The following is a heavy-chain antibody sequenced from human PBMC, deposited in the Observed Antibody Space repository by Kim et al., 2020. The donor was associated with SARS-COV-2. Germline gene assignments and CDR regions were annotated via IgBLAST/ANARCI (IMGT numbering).Heavy chain of an antibody. D-gene: IGHD4-4*01. V-gene: IGHV3-48*02. CDR3: ARGLQYSFDF. Sequence: GGSLRLSCAASGFTFRSYSMNWVRQAPGKGLEWVSYIRSGSGAIFYADSVKGRFVISRDEAKDSLYLQMNSLRDDDTAVYYCARGLQYSFDFWGQGILVTVSS. J-gene: IGHJ4*02. CDR2: IRSGSGAI. CDR1: GFTFRSYS.